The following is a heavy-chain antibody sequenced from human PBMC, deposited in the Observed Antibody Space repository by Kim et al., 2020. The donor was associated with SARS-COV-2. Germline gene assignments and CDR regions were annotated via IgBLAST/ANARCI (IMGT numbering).Heavy chain of an antibody. CDR2: SR. J-gene: IGHJ6*02. V-gene: IGHV3-74*01. Sequence: SRISADSAKGRFTMSRDNAENTLYLQMNSLRAEDTAVYYCARGNYHGMDVWGQGTTVTVSS. CDR3: ARGNYHGMDV. D-gene: IGHD3-10*01.